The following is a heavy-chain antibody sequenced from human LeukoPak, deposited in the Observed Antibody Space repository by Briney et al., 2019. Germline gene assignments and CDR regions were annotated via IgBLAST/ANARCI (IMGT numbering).Heavy chain of an antibody. J-gene: IGHJ4*02. V-gene: IGHV3-30*04. Sequence: GGSLRLSCAASGFTFSTYAMHWVRQAPGKGLEWVAVISYDGSNKYYADSVKGRFTISRDNSKNTLYLQMNSLRPEDTAVYYCAKDQGWNYAFDYWGQGTLVTVSS. CDR1: GFTFSTYA. CDR2: ISYDGSNK. D-gene: IGHD1-7*01. CDR3: AKDQGWNYAFDY.